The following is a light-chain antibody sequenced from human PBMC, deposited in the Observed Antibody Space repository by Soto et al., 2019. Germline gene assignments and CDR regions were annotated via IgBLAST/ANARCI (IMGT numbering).Light chain of an antibody. CDR1: QTISSW. CDR3: QQYSSYPEA. V-gene: IGKV1-5*03. CDR2: KAS. J-gene: IGKJ1*01. Sequence: DILMTQSPATLSLSLGERVTITCRASQTISSWLSWYQQKPGKAPKLLIYKASTLESGVPSRFSGSGSGTEFTLTISSLEPDDFATYYCQQYSSYPEAFGQGTKVDIK.